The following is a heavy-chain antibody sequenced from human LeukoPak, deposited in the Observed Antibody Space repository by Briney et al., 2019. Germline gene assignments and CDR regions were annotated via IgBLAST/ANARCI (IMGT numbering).Heavy chain of an antibody. CDR3: ARDESYGDYNNWFDP. CDR1: GYTFSSYG. V-gene: IGHV1-18*01. CDR2: ISAYNGNT. Sequence: ASVKVSCKASGYTFSSYGISWVRQAPGQGLEWMGWISAYNGNTNYAQKVQGRVTMTTDTSTSTAYMEPRSLRSDDTAVYYCARDESYGDYNNWFDPWGQGTLVTVSS. J-gene: IGHJ5*02. D-gene: IGHD4-17*01.